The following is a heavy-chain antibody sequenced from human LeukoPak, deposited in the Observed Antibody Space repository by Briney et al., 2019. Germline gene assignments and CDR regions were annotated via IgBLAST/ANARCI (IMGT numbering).Heavy chain of an antibody. D-gene: IGHD6-13*01. Sequence: PSETLSLTCTVSGGPISSSTYYWGWIRQPPGKGLEWIGSIYYSGSTYYSPSLKSRVTISADTSKNQFSLNLCSVTAADTAVYNRGRLQQQQLSVWGQGTMVTVSS. J-gene: IGHJ3*01. CDR2: IYYSGST. CDR3: GRLQQQQLSV. V-gene: IGHV4-39*01. CDR1: GGPISSSTYY.